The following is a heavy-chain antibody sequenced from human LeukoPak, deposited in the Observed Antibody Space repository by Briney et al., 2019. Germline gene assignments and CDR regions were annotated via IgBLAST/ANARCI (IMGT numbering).Heavy chain of an antibody. CDR1: GGTFSSYA. CDR2: IIPIFGTA. CDR3: ARDLRSYGRAFDI. V-gene: IGHV1-69*05. Sequence: SVKVSCKAPGGTFSSYAISWVRQAPGQGLEWMGRIIPIFGTANYAQKFQGRVTITTDESTSTAYMELSSLRSEDTAVYYCARDLRSYGRAFDIWGQGTMVTVSS. D-gene: IGHD5-18*01. J-gene: IGHJ3*02.